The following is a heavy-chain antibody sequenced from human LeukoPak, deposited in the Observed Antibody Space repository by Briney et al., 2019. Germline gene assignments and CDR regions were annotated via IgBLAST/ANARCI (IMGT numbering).Heavy chain of an antibody. Sequence: GGSLRLSCAASGFTFSSYNMNWVRQAPGKGLEWVSSISSSSSYIYYADSVKGRFTISRDNAKNSLYLQMNSLRAEDTAVYYCARAIYYGGDFDYWGQGTLVTVSS. J-gene: IGHJ4*02. CDR3: ARAIYYGGDFDY. V-gene: IGHV3-21*01. CDR2: ISSSSSYI. CDR1: GFTFSSYN. D-gene: IGHD4-23*01.